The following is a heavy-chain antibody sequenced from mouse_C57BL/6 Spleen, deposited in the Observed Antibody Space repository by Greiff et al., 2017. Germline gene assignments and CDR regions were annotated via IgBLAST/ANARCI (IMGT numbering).Heavy chain of an antibody. CDR1: GYSITSGYY. Sequence: ESGPGLVKPSQSLSLTCSVTGYSITSGYYWNWIRQFPGNKLEWMGYISYDGSNNYNPSLKNRISITRDTSKNQFFLKLNSVTTEDTATYYCARDPYYGFAYWGQGTLVTVSA. J-gene: IGHJ3*01. CDR3: ARDPYYGFAY. CDR2: ISYDGSN. V-gene: IGHV3-6*01. D-gene: IGHD1-1*01.